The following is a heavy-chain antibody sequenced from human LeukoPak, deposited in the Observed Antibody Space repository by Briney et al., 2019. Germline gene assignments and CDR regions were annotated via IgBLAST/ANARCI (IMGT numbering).Heavy chain of an antibody. D-gene: IGHD3-3*01. CDR3: ARSRWSGYVDY. J-gene: IGHJ4*02. CDR2: ISSSGNNT. V-gene: IGHV3-23*01. Sequence: GGSLRLSCAASGFTFNSYAMNWVRQAPGKGLEWVSTISSSGNNTYYTDSVRGRFTISRHNAKNTLYLQMSNLRGEDTAVYYCARSRWSGYVDYWGQGTLVTVSS. CDR1: GFTFNSYA.